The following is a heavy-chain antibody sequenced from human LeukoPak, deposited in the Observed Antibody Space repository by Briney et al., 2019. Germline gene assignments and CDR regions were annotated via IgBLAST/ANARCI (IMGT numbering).Heavy chain of an antibody. CDR2: ISGSGDGA. CDR1: GFTFSTYA. CDR3: AKDDIVVVPAASYFDY. D-gene: IGHD2-2*01. J-gene: IGHJ4*02. Sequence: GGSLRLSCAASGFTFSTYAMSWVRQAPGKGLQWVSLISGSGDGAHYADSVKGRFTISRDNSKNTVYLQMTNLRAEDTAVYYCAKDDIVVVPAASYFDYWGQGTLVTVSS. V-gene: IGHV3-23*01.